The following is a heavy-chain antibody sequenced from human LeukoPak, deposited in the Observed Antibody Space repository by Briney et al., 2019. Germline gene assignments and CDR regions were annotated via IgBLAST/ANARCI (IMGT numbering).Heavy chain of an antibody. J-gene: IGHJ4*02. CDR1: GFAFSSYG. Sequence: QPGRSLILSCAASGFAFSSYGMHWVRQAPGKGLEWVAFIRYDGSNKYYADSVKGRFTISRDNSKNTLYLQMNSLRAEDTAVYYCAKASQPYYDILTGGMSPDYWGQGTLVTVSS. D-gene: IGHD3-9*01. CDR3: AKASQPYYDILTGGMSPDY. CDR2: IRYDGSNK. V-gene: IGHV3-30*02.